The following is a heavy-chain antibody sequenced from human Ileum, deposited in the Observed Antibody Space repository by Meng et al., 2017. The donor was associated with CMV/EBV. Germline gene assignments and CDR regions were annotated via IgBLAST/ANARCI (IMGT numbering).Heavy chain of an antibody. D-gene: IGHD5-12*01. V-gene: IGHV3-74*01. J-gene: IGHJ2*01. CDR1: GLIFSAHS. CDR3: TRSQARGFDL. Sequence: SCVASGLIFSAHSMHWVRQAPGEGLVWVSDINPDGSITHYADSVKGRFTISRDNGKNTLYLEMNSLRDEDTAVYFCTRSQARGFDLWGRGTLVTVSS. CDR2: INPDGSIT.